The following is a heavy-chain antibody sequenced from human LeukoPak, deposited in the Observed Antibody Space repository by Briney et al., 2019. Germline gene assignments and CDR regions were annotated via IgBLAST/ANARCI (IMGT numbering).Heavy chain of an antibody. CDR2: IKHDGSEK. CDR1: GFTFRSYW. Sequence: GGSLRLSCTASGFTFRSYWMSWVRQAPGKGLEWVANIKHDGSEKYYVDSVKGRFTISRDNAKKSLYLQMNSLRAEDTAVYFCARVLGCTNGVCHDAFDIWGQGTVVTVSS. V-gene: IGHV3-7*01. CDR3: ARVLGCTNGVCHDAFDI. J-gene: IGHJ3*02. D-gene: IGHD2-8*01.